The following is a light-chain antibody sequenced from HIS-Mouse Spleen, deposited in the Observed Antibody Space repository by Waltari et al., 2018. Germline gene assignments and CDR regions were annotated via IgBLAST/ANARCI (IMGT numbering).Light chain of an antibody. CDR1: SLRSYY. CDR3: NSRDNSGNHVV. CDR2: GKN. Sequence: SSELTQDPAVSVALGQTVRITCQGDSLRSYYASWYQQKPGQAPVLVIYGKNNRPSGIPDRFSGSRSGNTASLTITGAQAEDEADYYCNSRDNSGNHVVFGGGTKLTVL. V-gene: IGLV3-19*01. J-gene: IGLJ2*01.